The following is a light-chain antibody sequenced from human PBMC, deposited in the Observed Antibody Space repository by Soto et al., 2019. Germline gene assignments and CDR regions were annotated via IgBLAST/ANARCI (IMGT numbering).Light chain of an antibody. CDR3: QQSYNSPRT. CDR2: DAS. V-gene: IGKV1-39*01. CDR1: QSISSS. Sequence: DIQMTQSPSTLSASVGDRVTITCRASQSISSSLAWYQQKAGKAPTLLIYDASTLQSGVPSRFSGSGSGTDFTLIISSLQPEDFATYYCQQSYNSPRTFGQGTRLEIK. J-gene: IGKJ5*01.